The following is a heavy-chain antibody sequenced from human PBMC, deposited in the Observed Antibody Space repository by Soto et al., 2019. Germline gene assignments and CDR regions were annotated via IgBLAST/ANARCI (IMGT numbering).Heavy chain of an antibody. CDR1: GYTFTSYT. CDR3: ARDRYCSGGSCYYYVLAV. D-gene: IGHD2-15*01. V-gene: IGHV1-18*01. Sequence: GASVKVSCKASGYTFTSYTISWVRQAPGQGLEWMGWISAYNGNTNYAQKLQGRVTMTTDTSTSTVYMELRSLRSDDTAVYYCARDRYCSGGSCYYYVLAVCGQGTTVTVSS. CDR2: ISAYNGNT. J-gene: IGHJ6*02.